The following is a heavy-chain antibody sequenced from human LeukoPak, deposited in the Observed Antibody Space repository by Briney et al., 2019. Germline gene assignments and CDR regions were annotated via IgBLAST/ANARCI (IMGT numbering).Heavy chain of an antibody. CDR2: ILFSGST. V-gene: IGHV4-39*07. CDR3: ATSRGTTMPSSEYFDL. Sequence: SETLSLTCTVSGGSISSKSYYWGWIRQPPGKGLEWIGSILFSGSTNYNPSLKSRVTISVDTSKNQFSLKLSSVTAADTAVYYCATSRGTTMPSSEYFDLWGRGTLVTVSS. J-gene: IGHJ2*01. CDR1: GGSISSKSYY. D-gene: IGHD3-10*01.